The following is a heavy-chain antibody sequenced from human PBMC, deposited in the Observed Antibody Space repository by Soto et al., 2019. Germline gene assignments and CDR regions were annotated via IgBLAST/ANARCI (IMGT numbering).Heavy chain of an antibody. V-gene: IGHV3-21*01. CDR2: ISSSSSYI. CDR1: GFTFSSYS. CDR3: ARAMLRFFVWVVPPPWAYGMDV. D-gene: IGHD3-9*01. Sequence: PGGSLRLSCAASGFTFSSYSMNWVRQAPGKGLEWVSSISSSSSYIYYADSVKGRFTISRDNAKNSLYLQMNSLRAEDTAVYYCARAMLRFFVWVVPPPWAYGMDVWGPGPRITVTS. J-gene: IGHJ6*02.